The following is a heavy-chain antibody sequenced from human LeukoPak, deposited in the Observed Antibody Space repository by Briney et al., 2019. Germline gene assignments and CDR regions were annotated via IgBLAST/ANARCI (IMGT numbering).Heavy chain of an antibody. D-gene: IGHD2-2*01. V-gene: IGHV3-9*01. CDR3: ARGDQLRSDYYYYYMDV. CDR2: ISWNSGGI. Sequence: GGSLRLSCATSGFNFNDYAMRWVRQAPGKGLEWVSGISWNSGGIDYADSVKGRFTISRDSAKNSLYLQMNSLRAEDTAVYYCARGDQLRSDYYYYYMDVWGKGTTVTVSS. CDR1: GFNFNDYA. J-gene: IGHJ6*03.